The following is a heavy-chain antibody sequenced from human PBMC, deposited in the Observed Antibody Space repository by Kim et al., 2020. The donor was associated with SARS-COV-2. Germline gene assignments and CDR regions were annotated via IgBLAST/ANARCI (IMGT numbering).Heavy chain of an antibody. D-gene: IGHD1-1*01. CDR3: ARDLEGFDY. Sequence: GTTTYAQKFQGRVTMTSDTPTRTGCMERSSLTSEDTAVYYCARDLEGFDYWGQGTLVTVSS. V-gene: IGHV1-46*01. CDR2: GTT. J-gene: IGHJ4*02.